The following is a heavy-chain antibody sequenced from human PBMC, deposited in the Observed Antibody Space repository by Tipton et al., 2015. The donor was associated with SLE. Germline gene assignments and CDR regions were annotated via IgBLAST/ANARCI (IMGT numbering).Heavy chain of an antibody. V-gene: IGHV4-61*09. Sequence: TLSLTCTVSGGSISSGSYYWSWIRQPAGKGLEWIGHIYTSGSTNYNPSLKSRVTISVDTSKNQFSLKLSSVTAADTAVYYCAMISSGPLNWGQGTLVTVSS. CDR3: AMISSGPLN. CDR2: IYTSGST. J-gene: IGHJ4*02. CDR1: GGSISSGSYY. D-gene: IGHD6-19*01.